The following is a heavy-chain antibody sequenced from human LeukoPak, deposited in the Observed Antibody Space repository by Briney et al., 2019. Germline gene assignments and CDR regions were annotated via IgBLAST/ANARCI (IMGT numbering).Heavy chain of an antibody. V-gene: IGHV3-15*01. CDR3: TTDRGYSSGWYGY. D-gene: IGHD6-19*01. Sequence: GGSLRLSCAASGFTFSNAWMSWVRQAPGRGREWVGRIKSKTDGGTTDYAAPVKGRFTISRDDSKNTLYLQMNSLKTEDTAVYYCTTDRGYSSGWYGYWGQGTLVTVSS. CDR2: IKSKTDGGTT. J-gene: IGHJ4*02. CDR1: GFTFSNAW.